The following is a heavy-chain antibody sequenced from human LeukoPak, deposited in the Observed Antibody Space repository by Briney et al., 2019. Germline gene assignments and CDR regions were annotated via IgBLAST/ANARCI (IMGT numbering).Heavy chain of an antibody. CDR3: ARGRTIILPSGSYRRRGDNWFDP. D-gene: IGHD3-10*01. CDR2: INPNSGGT. V-gene: IGHV1-2*03. Sequence: LEASVKVSCKASGYTFTGYYMHWVRQAPGQGLEWMGWINPNSGGTNYAQKFQGRVTMTRDTSISTAYMELSRLRSDDTAVYYCARGRTIILPSGSYRRRGDNWFDPWGQGTLVTVSS. CDR1: GYTFTGYY. J-gene: IGHJ5*02.